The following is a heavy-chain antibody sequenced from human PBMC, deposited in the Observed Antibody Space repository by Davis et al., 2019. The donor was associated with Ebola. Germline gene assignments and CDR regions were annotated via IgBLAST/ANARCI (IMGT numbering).Heavy chain of an antibody. CDR1: GFIFSDYA. D-gene: IGHD3-22*01. CDR2: ISSSSSYT. Sequence: GESLKISCAASGFIFSDYAMSWIRQAPGKGLEWVSYISSSSSYTNYADSVKGRFTISRDNAKNSLYLQMNSLRAEDTAVYYCARRVYYDSSAEFDPWGQGALVTVSS. V-gene: IGHV3-11*06. J-gene: IGHJ5*02. CDR3: ARRVYYDSSAEFDP.